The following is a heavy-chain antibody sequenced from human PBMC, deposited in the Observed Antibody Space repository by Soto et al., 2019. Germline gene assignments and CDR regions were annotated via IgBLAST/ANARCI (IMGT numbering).Heavy chain of an antibody. CDR1: GFTFDDYA. CDR3: AKDHGYCSGGSCVGDAFDI. Sequence: GGSLRLSCAASGFTFDDYAMHWVRQAPGKGLEWVSGISWNSGSIGYADSVKGRFTISRDNAKDSLYLQMNSLRAEDTALYYCAKDHGYCSGGSCVGDAFDIWGQGTMVTVSS. V-gene: IGHV3-9*01. D-gene: IGHD2-15*01. J-gene: IGHJ3*02. CDR2: ISWNSGSI.